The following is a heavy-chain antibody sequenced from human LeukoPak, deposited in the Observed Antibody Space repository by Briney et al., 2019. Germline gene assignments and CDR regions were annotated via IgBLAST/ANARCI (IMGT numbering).Heavy chain of an antibody. V-gene: IGHV4-34*01. CDR3: ARGSDDDILTGYYRFDP. J-gene: IGHJ5*02. D-gene: IGHD3-9*01. CDR2: INHSGST. Sequence: SETLSLTCAVYGGSFSGYYWSWIRQPPGKGLEWIGEINHSGSTNYSPSLKSRVTISVDTSKNQFSLKLSSVTAADTAVYYCARGSDDDILTGYYRFDPWGQGTLVTVSS. CDR1: GGSFSGYY.